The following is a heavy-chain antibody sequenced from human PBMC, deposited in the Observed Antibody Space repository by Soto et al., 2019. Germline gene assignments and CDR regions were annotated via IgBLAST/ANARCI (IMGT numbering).Heavy chain of an antibody. D-gene: IGHD3-10*01. CDR3: ARDSYYGSGSYHNWFDP. V-gene: IGHV4-31*03. Sequence: TLTVNCTVSDGSLRMGGYYWRGIRKHPGKGLEWIGYIYYSGSTYYNPSLKSRVTISVDTSKNQFSLKLRSVTAADTALYYCARDSYYGSGSYHNWFDPWGQGTMVTVSS. CDR1: DGSLRMGGYY. CDR2: IYYSGST. J-gene: IGHJ5*02.